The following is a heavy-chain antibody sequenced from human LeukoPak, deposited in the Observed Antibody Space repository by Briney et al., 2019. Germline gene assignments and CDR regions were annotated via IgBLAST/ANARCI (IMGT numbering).Heavy chain of an antibody. Sequence: QTGGSLRLSCAASGFTFSSYAMSWARQAPGKGLEWVSAISGSGGSTYYADSVKGRFTISRDNSKNTLYLQMNSLRAEDTAVYYCARDRAGSSSDYWGQGTLVTVSS. D-gene: IGHD6-6*01. CDR2: ISGSGGST. CDR1: GFTFSSYA. J-gene: IGHJ4*02. V-gene: IGHV3-23*01. CDR3: ARDRAGSSSDY.